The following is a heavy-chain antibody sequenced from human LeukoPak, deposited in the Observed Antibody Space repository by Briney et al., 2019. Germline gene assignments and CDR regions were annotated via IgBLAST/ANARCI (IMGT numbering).Heavy chain of an antibody. D-gene: IGHD1-1*01. V-gene: IGHV3-53*01. CDR1: GFTFSSYA. CDR3: ASWREASASRGYFDY. J-gene: IGHJ4*02. CDR2: IYSGGST. Sequence: GGSLRLSCAASGFTFSSYAMSWVRQAPGKGLEWVSVIYSGGSTYYADSVKGRFTISRDNSKNTLYLQMNSLRAEDTAVYYCASWREASASRGYFDYWGQGTLVTVSS.